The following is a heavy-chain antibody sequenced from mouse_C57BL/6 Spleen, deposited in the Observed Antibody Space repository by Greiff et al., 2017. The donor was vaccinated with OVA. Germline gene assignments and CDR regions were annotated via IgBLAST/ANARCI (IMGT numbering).Heavy chain of an antibody. D-gene: IGHD1-1*01. V-gene: IGHV1-58*01. J-gene: IGHJ4*01. CDR3: ARGNLLRRNRYAMDY. CDR2: FYIGNGYT. Sequence: EVQLQESGAELVRPGSSVKMSCKTSGYTFTSYGINWVKQRPGQGLEWIGYFYIGNGYTEYNEKFKGKATLTSDTSSSTVYMQLSRLTSEDSAIYFCARGNLLRRNRYAMDYWGQGTSVTVSS. CDR1: GYTFTSYG.